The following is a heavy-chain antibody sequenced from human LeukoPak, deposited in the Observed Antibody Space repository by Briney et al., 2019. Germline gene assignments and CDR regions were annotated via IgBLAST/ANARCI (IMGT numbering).Heavy chain of an antibody. CDR3: ARDDGYSYGYGDY. J-gene: IGHJ4*02. D-gene: IGHD5-18*01. CDR2: IYYTGNT. V-gene: IGHV4-39*02. Sequence: SETLSLTCTVSGVSISSSYSYWGWIRQPPGMGLEWIGSIYYTGNTYYNASLKSQVSISIDTSKNQFSLKLTSVTAADTAVYYCARDDGYSYGYGDYWGQGTLVTVSS. CDR1: GVSISSSYSY.